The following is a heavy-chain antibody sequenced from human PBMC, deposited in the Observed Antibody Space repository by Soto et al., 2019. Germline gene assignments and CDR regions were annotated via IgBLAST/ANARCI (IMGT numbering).Heavy chain of an antibody. Sequence: QVQLVQSGAEVKKPGSPVRVSCTASGDTFNFYTISWVRQVPGQGPEWMGRIIPMLGMSNYAQKFQGRVTIMADKATIKAYMNLSGLTSEDTAVYYCATNYGSGSTHFDYWGQGTLVTVSS. J-gene: IGHJ4*02. V-gene: IGHV1-69*02. CDR3: ATNYGSGSTHFDY. D-gene: IGHD3-10*01. CDR2: IIPMLGMS. CDR1: GDTFNFYT.